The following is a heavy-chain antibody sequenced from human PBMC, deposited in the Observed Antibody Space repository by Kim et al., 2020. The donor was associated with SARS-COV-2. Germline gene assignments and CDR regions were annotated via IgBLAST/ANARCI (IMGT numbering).Heavy chain of an antibody. V-gene: IGHV3-48*03. D-gene: IGHD3-3*01. Sequence: GGSLRLSCAASGFTFSSYEMNWVRQAPGKGLEWVSYISSSGSTIYYADSVKGRFTISRDNAKNSLYLQMNSLRAEDTAVYYCARESSIFGVTHYYYYYGMDVWGQGTTVTVSS. J-gene: IGHJ6*02. CDR2: ISSSGSTI. CDR3: ARESSIFGVTHYYYYYGMDV. CDR1: GFTFSSYE.